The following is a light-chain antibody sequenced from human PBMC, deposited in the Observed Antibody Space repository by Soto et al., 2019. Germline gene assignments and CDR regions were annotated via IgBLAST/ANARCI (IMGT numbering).Light chain of an antibody. V-gene: IGLV1-51*01. J-gene: IGLJ2*01. CDR2: DND. Sequence: QSVLTQPPSVSAAPGQKVTISCSGSTSNVGTKHVSWYQQFPGTVPKVLIYDNDKQRSGIPDRFSGSRSGTTATLAITGLQSGDEADYYCASWDTSLTVAIFGGGTKLTVL. CDR3: ASWDTSLTVAI. CDR1: TSNVGTKH.